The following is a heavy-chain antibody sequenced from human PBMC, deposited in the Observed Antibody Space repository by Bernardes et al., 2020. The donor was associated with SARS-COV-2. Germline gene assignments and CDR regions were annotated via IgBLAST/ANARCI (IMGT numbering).Heavy chain of an antibody. Sequence: GGSLRLSCAASGFTFTSIWMHWVRQAPGKGLVWVSRINSDGSDPSYADSVKGRFTISRDNAKNTLYLQMNSLRAEDTAMYYCTRAPLAGFDYWGQGILVTVSS. J-gene: IGHJ4*02. CDR2: INSDGSDP. CDR1: GFTFTSIW. V-gene: IGHV3-74*01. CDR3: TRAPLAGFDY.